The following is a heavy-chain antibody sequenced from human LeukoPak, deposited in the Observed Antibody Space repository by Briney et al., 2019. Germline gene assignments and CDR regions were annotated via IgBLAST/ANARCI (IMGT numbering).Heavy chain of an antibody. J-gene: IGHJ4*02. V-gene: IGHV1-69*04. D-gene: IGHD6-19*01. CDR1: GGTFSSYA. CDR2: IIPILGIA. Sequence: GSSVKVSCKASGGTFSSYAISWVRQAPGQGLEWMGRIIPILGIANYAQKFQGRVTITADKSTSTAYMELSSLRSEDTAVYYCARDFLRGSGWYQGNYWGQGTLVTVSS. CDR3: ARDFLRGSGWYQGNY.